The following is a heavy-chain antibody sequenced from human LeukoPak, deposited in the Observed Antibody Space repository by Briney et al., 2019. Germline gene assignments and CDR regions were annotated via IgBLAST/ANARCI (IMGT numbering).Heavy chain of an antibody. CDR2: ISSRGRTI. CDR3: ARDSGGHNYALDGFDI. Sequence: PGVSLRLSCAASGFTFSTSEMNWVRQAPGRGLAWISYISSRGRTIFYADSVKGRFIISRDNAKNSLYLQMNSLRAEDTAVYYCARDSGGHNYALDGFDIWGQGTMVTVSS. V-gene: IGHV3-48*03. D-gene: IGHD5-24*01. J-gene: IGHJ3*02. CDR1: GFTFSTSE.